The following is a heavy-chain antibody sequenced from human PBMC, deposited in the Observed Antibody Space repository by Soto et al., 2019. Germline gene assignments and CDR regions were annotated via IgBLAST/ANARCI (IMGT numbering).Heavy chain of an antibody. Sequence: QVQLVESGGGVVQPGRSLRLSCAASGFAFHGYAMHWVRQAPGKGLEWVAIIWYDGSNTYYGDSVKGRFTISRDNSKNTVYLKMNSLRVEDTAWYYCARDLKTRHCDYWGQGILVTVSS. CDR3: ARDLKTRHCDY. CDR1: GFAFHGYA. V-gene: IGHV3-33*01. J-gene: IGHJ4*02. D-gene: IGHD4-17*01. CDR2: IWYDGSNT.